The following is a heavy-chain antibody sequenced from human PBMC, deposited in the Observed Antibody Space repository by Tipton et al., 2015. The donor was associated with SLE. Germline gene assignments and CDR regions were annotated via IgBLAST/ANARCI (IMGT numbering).Heavy chain of an antibody. J-gene: IGHJ5*02. V-gene: IGHV4-39*07. CDR2: IYYSGST. D-gene: IGHD2-2*01. CDR1: GGSISSHY. CDR3: ARVVVVVVPAAADWFDP. Sequence: TLSLTCTVSGGSISSHYWGWIRQPPGKGLEWIGSIYYSGSTYYNPSLKSRVTISVDTSKNQFSLKLSSVTAADTAVYYCARVVVVVVPAAADWFDPWGQGTLVTVSS.